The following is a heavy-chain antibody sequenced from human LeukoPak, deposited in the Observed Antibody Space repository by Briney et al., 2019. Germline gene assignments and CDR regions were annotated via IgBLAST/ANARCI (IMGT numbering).Heavy chain of an antibody. V-gene: IGHV3-15*01. J-gene: IGHJ3*02. CDR2: IKSKTDGGTT. CDR1: GFPFTKAR. Sequence: GGSHTLSSAASGFPFTKARYRRLRQAPGKGLEWVGRIKSKTDGGTTDYPAPVKGIFTISRDDSKNTLYLQMNSLKTEDTAVYYCTASLVGATNSAVDIWGQGTMVTVSS. CDR3: TASLVGATNSAVDI. D-gene: IGHD1-26*01.